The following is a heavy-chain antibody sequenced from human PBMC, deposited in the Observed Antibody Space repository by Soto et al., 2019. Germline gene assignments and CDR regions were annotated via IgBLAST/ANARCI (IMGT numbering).Heavy chain of an antibody. D-gene: IGHD3-22*01. CDR1: GFTFRSYA. V-gene: IGHV3-23*01. CDR3: AKEFGFDHSSGYYWGAFDI. J-gene: IGHJ3*02. Sequence: GASLRLSCAASGFTFRSYALTWVRQAPGKGLEWVSAISGSGGSTYYADSVKGRFTISRDNSKNTVYLQINSLRAEDTALYYCAKEFGFDHSSGYYWGAFDICGKWTLVT. CDR2: ISGSGGST.